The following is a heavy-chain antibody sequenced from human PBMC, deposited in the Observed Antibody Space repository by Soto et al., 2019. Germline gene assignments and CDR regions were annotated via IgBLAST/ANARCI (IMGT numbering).Heavy chain of an antibody. V-gene: IGHV3-11*06. CDR1: GFTFSDYY. J-gene: IGHJ4*02. Sequence: GGSLRLSCAASGFTFSDYYMRWIRQAPGKGLEWVSYISSSSSYTNYADSVKGRFTISRDNAKNSLYLQMNSLRAEDTAVYYCARDTVGHFCSSTSCSPHTFDYWGQGTLVTVSS. CDR2: ISSSSSYT. D-gene: IGHD2-2*01. CDR3: ARDTVGHFCSSTSCSPHTFDY.